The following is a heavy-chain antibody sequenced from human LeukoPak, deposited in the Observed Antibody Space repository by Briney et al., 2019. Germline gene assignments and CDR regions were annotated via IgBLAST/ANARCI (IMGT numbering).Heavy chain of an antibody. Sequence: ASVKVSCKASGYTFTGYYMHWVRQAPGQGLEWMGRINPNSGGTNYAQKFQGRVTMTRDTSISTAYMELSRLRSDDTAVYYCARVERITIFGVVSYFFDYWGQGTLVTVSS. CDR2: INPNSGGT. CDR3: ARVERITIFGVVSYFFDY. V-gene: IGHV1-2*06. CDR1: GYTFTGYY. J-gene: IGHJ4*02. D-gene: IGHD3-3*01.